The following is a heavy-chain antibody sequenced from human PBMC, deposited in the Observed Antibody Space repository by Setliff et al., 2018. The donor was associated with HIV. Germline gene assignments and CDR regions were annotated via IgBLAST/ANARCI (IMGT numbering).Heavy chain of an antibody. Sequence: ASVKVSCKTSGYTFTAHYIHWVGQAPGQGLEWVGFINPNTGSTNYPQKFQGRLTLTGDTSISTAFLELSSLTSDDTAVYYCARGANFPYSSSSDYWGRGTLVTVSS. CDR2: INPNTGST. CDR1: GYTFTAHY. D-gene: IGHD6-6*01. V-gene: IGHV1-2*02. CDR3: ARGANFPYSSSSDY. J-gene: IGHJ4*02.